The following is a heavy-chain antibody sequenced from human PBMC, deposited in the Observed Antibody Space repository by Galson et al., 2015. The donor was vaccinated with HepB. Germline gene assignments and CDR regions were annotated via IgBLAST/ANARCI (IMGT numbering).Heavy chain of an antibody. J-gene: IGHJ5*02. Sequence: SLRLSCAASGFTFGSYTVHWVRQAPGKGLEWVALVSYNGHNKYYVDSVKGRFTISRDNSNNTLYLQMNSLRVDDTAIYYCAGGAPGGWFDPWGQGTLVTVSS. V-gene: IGHV3-30*04. CDR3: AGGAPGGWFDP. CDR2: VSYNGHNK. D-gene: IGHD3-10*01. CDR1: GFTFGSYT.